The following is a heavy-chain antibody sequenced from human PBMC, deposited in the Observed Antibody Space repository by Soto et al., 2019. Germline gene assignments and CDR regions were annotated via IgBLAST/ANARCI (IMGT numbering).Heavy chain of an antibody. CDR2: INHSGST. V-gene: IGHV4-34*01. CDR1: GGSFSGYS. J-gene: IGHJ4*02. CDR3: PIFRGHSSGWQQRTMSFDY. D-gene: IGHD6-19*01. Sequence: QVQQQQWGAGLLKPSETLSLTCTVYGGSFSGYSWSWIRQPPGKGLEWIGEINHSGSTNYNPSLKTRVTFPVDTSKHQCSLKLSSMTAADAAVYSCPIFRGHSSGWQQRTMSFDYWGQGTLVTVSS.